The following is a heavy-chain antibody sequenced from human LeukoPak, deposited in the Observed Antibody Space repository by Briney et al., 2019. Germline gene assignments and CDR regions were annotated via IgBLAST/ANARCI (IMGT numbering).Heavy chain of an antibody. CDR2: ISYDGSNK. J-gene: IGHJ4*02. Sequence: GGSLRLSCAASGFTFSSYATHWVRQAPGKGLEWVAVISYDGSNKYYADSVKGRFTISRDNSKNTLYLQMDSLRAEDTAVYYCAREIGVAAAGDYWGQGTLVTVSS. V-gene: IGHV3-30-3*01. CDR3: AREIGVAAAGDY. D-gene: IGHD6-13*01. CDR1: GFTFSSYA.